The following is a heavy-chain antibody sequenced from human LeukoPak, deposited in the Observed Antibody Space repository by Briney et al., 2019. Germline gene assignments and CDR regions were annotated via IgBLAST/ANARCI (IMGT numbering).Heavy chain of an antibody. CDR1: GGSMSSGDFY. CDR2: FYYSGTT. CDR3: ARGNFAPDY. Sequence: SQTLSLTCTVSGGSMSSGDFYWSWIRQPPGKGLERIGYFYYSGTTYYNPSLKSRVTISVDTSKNQFSLKLSSVTAADTAVYYCARGNFAPDYWGQGTLVTVSS. D-gene: IGHD3-9*01. J-gene: IGHJ4*02. V-gene: IGHV4-30-4*01.